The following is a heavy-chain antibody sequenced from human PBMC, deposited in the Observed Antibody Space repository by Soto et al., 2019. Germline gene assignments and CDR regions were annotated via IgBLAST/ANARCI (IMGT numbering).Heavy chain of an antibody. V-gene: IGHV1-18*01. CDR2: ISPLKGNT. CDR3: ARSGEHPFDF. D-gene: IGHD6-25*01. CDR1: GYTFTNYV. J-gene: IGHJ4*02. Sequence: RASVKVSCKASGYTFTNYVIHWVRQAPGQGLEWMGWISPLKGNTKYAQKVQGRVSVTTDTSTNTVYMELSGLRYDGTALYYCARSGEHPFDFWGQGTLVTVSS.